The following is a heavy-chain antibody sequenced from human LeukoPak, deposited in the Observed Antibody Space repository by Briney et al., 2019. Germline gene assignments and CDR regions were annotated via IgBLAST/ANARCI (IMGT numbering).Heavy chain of an antibody. J-gene: IGHJ6*03. Sequence: ASVKVSCKASGYTFTGYYMHWVRQDPGQGLEWMGRINPNSGGTNYAQKFQGRVTMTRDTSISTPYMELSRLRSDDTAVYYCARTVSGYYMDVWGKGTTVTVSS. D-gene: IGHD3-10*01. V-gene: IGHV1-2*06. CDR2: INPNSGGT. CDR1: GYTFTGYY. CDR3: ARTVSGYYMDV.